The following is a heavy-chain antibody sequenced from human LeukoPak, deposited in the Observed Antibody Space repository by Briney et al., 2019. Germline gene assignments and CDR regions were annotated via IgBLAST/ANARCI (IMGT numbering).Heavy chain of an antibody. J-gene: IGHJ5*01. CDR1: GGSITSYY. Sequence: SETLSLTCTVSGGSITSYYWSWIRQPPGKGLEWIGYIYYTGSTNYNPSLKSRVTISVDTSKNQLSLNLRYVSAADTAVYYCARVVVAAGSNWFDSWGQGTLVTVFS. V-gene: IGHV4-59*01. D-gene: IGHD2-15*01. CDR2: IYYTGST. CDR3: ARVVVAAGSNWFDS.